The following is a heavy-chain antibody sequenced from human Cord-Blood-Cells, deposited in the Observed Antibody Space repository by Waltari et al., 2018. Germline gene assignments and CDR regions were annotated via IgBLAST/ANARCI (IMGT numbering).Heavy chain of an antibody. Sequence: QVQLQQWGAGLLKPSETLSLTCAVYGGSFSGYYWSWIRQPPGKGLEWIGEINHSGSTNYNPSLKGRVTISVYTSKNQFSRKLSSVTAADTAVYYCARGQVYYDFWSVLRYAFDIWGQGTMVTVSS. D-gene: IGHD3-3*01. CDR2: INHSGST. J-gene: IGHJ3*02. V-gene: IGHV4-34*01. CDR3: ARGQVYYDFWSVLRYAFDI. CDR1: GGSFSGYY.